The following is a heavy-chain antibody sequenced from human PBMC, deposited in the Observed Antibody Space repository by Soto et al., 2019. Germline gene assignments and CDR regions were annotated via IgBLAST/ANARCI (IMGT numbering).Heavy chain of an antibody. CDR3: ARDSGWYRQEYFDS. CDR2: ISAYNGNT. V-gene: IGHV1-18*01. D-gene: IGHD6-19*01. J-gene: IGHJ4*02. Sequence: QVHLVQSGAEVKKPGASVKVSCKASGYTFTYYAISWVRQAPGEGLEWMGWISAYNGNTNYAQKCQGRVTVTTDTSTSTAYMELRSLRSDDTAVYYCARDSGWYRQEYFDSWGQGTLVTVSS. CDR1: GYTFTYYA.